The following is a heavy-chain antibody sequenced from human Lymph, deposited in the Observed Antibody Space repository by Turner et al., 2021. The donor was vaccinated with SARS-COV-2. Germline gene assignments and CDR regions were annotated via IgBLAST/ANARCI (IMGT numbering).Heavy chain of an antibody. CDR1: GYTLTELS. CDR2: FEPEDGET. Sequence: QVQLVQSGAEVKNPGASVKVSCKVSGYTLTELSIHWVRQAPGKGLEWMGGFEPEDGETNYAQKFQGRVTMTEDTSTDTAYMELSSLRSEDTAVYYCATLKSNWKILTGRYYFDFWGQGTLVTVSS. D-gene: IGHD1-1*01. V-gene: IGHV1-24*01. CDR3: ATLKSNWKILTGRYYFDF. J-gene: IGHJ4*02.